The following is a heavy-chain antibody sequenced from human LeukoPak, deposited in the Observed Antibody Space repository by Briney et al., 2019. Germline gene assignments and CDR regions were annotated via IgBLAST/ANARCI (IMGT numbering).Heavy chain of an antibody. CDR3: ARVRDYSFDY. Sequence: ASVKVSCKASGYTFTSHGISWVRQAPGQGLEWMGWIRPSTGDTDYALNLQGRVTLTTDTSTSTAYMELRSLRSDDTAVYYCARVRDYSFDYWGQGTLVTVSS. D-gene: IGHD2-15*01. CDR1: GYTFTSHG. J-gene: IGHJ4*02. V-gene: IGHV1-18*01. CDR2: IRPSTGDT.